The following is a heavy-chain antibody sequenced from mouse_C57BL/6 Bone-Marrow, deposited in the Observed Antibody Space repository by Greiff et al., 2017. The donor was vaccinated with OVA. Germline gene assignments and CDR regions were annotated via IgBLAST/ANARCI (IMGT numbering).Heavy chain of an antibody. J-gene: IGHJ1*03. CDR3: TLYYYGSSYPWYFDV. V-gene: IGHV14-4*01. D-gene: IGHD1-1*01. CDR1: GFNIKDDY. CDR2: IDPENGDT. Sequence: EVQLQQSGAELVRPGASVKLSCTASGFNIKDDYMHWVKQRPEQGLEWIGWIDPENGDTEYASKFQGKATITADTSSNTAYLQLSSLTSEDTAVYYCTLYYYGSSYPWYFDVWGTGTTVTVSS.